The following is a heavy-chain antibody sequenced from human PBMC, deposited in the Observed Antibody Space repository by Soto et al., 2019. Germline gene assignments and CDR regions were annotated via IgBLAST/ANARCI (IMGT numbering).Heavy chain of an antibody. CDR3: AKERGLDY. CDR1: GDSMRPYY. D-gene: IGHD6-19*01. J-gene: IGHJ4*02. CDR2: VYHSGST. V-gene: IGHV4-59*12. Sequence: SETLSLTCTVSGDSMRPYYCCWIRQAPGKGLEWIGYVYHSGSTNYNPSLKSRVTISIDTSKNQFSLKLNSVTAADTAVYYCAKERGLDYWSQGPLVTLSS.